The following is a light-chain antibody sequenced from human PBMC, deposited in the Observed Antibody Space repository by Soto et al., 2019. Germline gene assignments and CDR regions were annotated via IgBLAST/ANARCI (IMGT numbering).Light chain of an antibody. CDR3: QQSYSTPLT. Sequence: DIQITQSPSSLSSSVSDRVTITCRASQSISSYLNWYQHKPGKAPKLLIYAASSLQSGVPSRFSGSGSGTDFTLTISSLQPEDFATYYCQQSYSTPLTFGGGTKVDIK. V-gene: IGKV1-39*01. CDR2: AAS. CDR1: QSISSY. J-gene: IGKJ4*01.